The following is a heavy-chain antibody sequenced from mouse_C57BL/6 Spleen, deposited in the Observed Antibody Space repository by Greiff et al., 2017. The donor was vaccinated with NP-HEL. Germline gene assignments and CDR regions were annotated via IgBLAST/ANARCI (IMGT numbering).Heavy chain of an antibody. V-gene: IGHV1-26*01. CDR3: AVYDGYPMDY. Sequence: EVQLQQSGPELVKPGASVKISCKASGYTFTDYYMNWVKQSHGKSLEWIGDINPNNGGTSYNQKFKGKATLTVDKSSSTAYMELRSLTSEDSAVXYCAVYDGYPMDYWGQGTSVTVSS. CDR2: INPNNGGT. J-gene: IGHJ4*01. D-gene: IGHD2-3*01. CDR1: GYTFTDYY.